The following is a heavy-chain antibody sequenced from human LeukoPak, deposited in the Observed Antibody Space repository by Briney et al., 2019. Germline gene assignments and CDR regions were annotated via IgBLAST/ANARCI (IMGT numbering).Heavy chain of an antibody. CDR2: ISSSSSYI. V-gene: IGHV3-21*01. D-gene: IGHD6-19*01. CDR3: ARVRSAVAGFDY. J-gene: IGHJ4*02. CDR1: GFTFSSYS. Sequence: GGSLRLSCAASGFTFSSYSINWVRQAPGKGLEWVSSISSSSSYIYYADSVKGRFTISRDNAKNSLYLQMNSLRAEDTAVYYCARVRSAVAGFDYWGQGTLVTVSS.